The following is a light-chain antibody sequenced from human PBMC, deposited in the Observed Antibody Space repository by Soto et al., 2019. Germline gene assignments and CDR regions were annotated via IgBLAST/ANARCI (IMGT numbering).Light chain of an antibody. V-gene: IGKV3-20*01. CDR3: QQYATSQAT. CDR1: QTVSSNY. CDR2: GAS. J-gene: IGKJ4*01. Sequence: EIILTQSPGTLSLSPGERATLSCRASQTVSSNYLAWYQQKPGQAPRLLIYGASTRATGLPDRFSGSGSETDFTLTITRLEPEDFAVYYCQQYATSQATFSGGTKVDI.